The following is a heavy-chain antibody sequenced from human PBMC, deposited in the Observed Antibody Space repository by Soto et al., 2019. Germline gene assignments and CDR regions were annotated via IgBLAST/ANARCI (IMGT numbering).Heavy chain of an antibody. J-gene: IGHJ4*02. D-gene: IGHD3-10*01. CDR2: IYYSGST. Sequence: SETLSLPCTVSGGSISSGDYYWSWIRQPPGKGLEWIGYIYYSGSTYYNPSLKSRVTISVDTSKNQFSLKLSSVTAADTAVYYCARVGGFGATTIDYWGQGTLVTVSS. CDR3: ARVGGFGATTIDY. CDR1: GGSISSGDYY. V-gene: IGHV4-30-4*01.